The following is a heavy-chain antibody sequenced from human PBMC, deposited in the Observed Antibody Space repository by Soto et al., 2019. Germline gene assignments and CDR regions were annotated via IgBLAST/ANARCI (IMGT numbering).Heavy chain of an antibody. D-gene: IGHD6-19*01. Sequence: EVQLVESGGGLVQPGGSLRLSCAASGFTFSSYWMHWVRQAPGKGLMCVSRIKSDGSTTNYADSVKGRFTISRDNAKNTLYLEMKNLRAEDTAVYYAVAGISMNYWGQGTLVTVSS. V-gene: IGHV3-74*01. CDR2: IKSDGSTT. CDR3: VAGISMNY. J-gene: IGHJ4*02. CDR1: GFTFSSYW.